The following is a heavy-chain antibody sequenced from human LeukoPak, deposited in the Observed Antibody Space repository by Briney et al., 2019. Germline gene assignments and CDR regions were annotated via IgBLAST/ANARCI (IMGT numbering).Heavy chain of an antibody. CDR3: ARAFGGGATAFDY. CDR2: IYSGGST. J-gene: IGHJ4*02. V-gene: IGHV3-66*01. D-gene: IGHD1-26*01. Sequence: GGSLRLSCAASEFSVGSNYMTWVRQAPGKWLEWVSLIYSGGSTYYADSVKGRFTISRDNAKNTLYLQMNSLRAEDTAVYYCARAFGGGATAFDYWGQGTLVTVSS. CDR1: EFSVGSNY.